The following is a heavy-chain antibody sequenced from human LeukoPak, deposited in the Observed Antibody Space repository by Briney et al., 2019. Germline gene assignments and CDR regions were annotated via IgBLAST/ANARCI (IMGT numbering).Heavy chain of an antibody. Sequence: PGGSLILSCAASGFTFDDYAMHWVRQAPGKGLEWVSGISRNSGSIGYADSVKGRFTISRDNAKNSLYLQMNSLRAEDTALYYCAKAYGYSWSAFDYWGQGTLVTVSS. V-gene: IGHV3-9*01. J-gene: IGHJ4*02. CDR2: ISRNSGSI. D-gene: IGHD5-24*01. CDR3: AKAYGYSWSAFDY. CDR1: GFTFDDYA.